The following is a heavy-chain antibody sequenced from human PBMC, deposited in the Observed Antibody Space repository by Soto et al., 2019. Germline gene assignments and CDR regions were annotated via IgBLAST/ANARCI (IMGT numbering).Heavy chain of an antibody. J-gene: IGHJ6*02. CDR2: ISSSGSTI. Sequence: HPGGSLRLSCAASGFTFSSYEMNWVRQAPGKGLEWVSYISSSGSTIYYADSVKGRFTISRDNAKNSLYPQMNSLRAEDTAVYYCTRDHKGGYYYYGMDVWGQGTTVTVSS. CDR3: TRDHKGGYYYYGMDV. V-gene: IGHV3-48*03. CDR1: GFTFSSYE.